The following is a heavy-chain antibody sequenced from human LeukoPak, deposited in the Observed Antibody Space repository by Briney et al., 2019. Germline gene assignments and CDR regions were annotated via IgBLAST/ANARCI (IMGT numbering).Heavy chain of an antibody. D-gene: IGHD4/OR15-4a*01. V-gene: IGHV4-59*08. Sequence: SETLSLTCTVSGGSISSYYWSWIRQPPGKGLEWIGYIYYSGSTNSNPSLKSRVTILVGTSKNQFSLKLSSVTAADTAVYYCARRVRGSYGMDVWGQGTTVTVS. CDR2: IYYSGST. J-gene: IGHJ6*02. CDR1: GGSISSYY. CDR3: ARRVRGSYGMDV.